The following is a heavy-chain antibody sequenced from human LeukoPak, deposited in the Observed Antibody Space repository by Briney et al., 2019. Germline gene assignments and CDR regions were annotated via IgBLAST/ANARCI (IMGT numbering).Heavy chain of an antibody. CDR2: INSDGSST. CDR3: ARGLYESSGHTLGL. Sequence: RGSLRLSCAASGFTFSSYWMHWVRRAPGKGLMWVSRINSDGSSTKYADSVKGRFTISRDNAKNTLYLQMDSLRAEDTAVYHCARGLYESSGHTLGLWGQGTLVTVSS. D-gene: IGHD3-22*01. J-gene: IGHJ4*02. V-gene: IGHV3-74*03. CDR1: GFTFSSYW.